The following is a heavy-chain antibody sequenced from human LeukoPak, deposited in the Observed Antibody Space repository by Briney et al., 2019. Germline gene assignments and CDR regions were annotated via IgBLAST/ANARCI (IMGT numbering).Heavy chain of an antibody. CDR3: ARNRGIQLWYDL. Sequence: GGSLRLSCAASGFTVSSNYMSWVRQAPGKGLEWVSVIYSGGSTYYADSVKGRYTISRDNSKDTLYPQTNSLRAEDTAVYYCARNRGIQLWYDLWGRGTLVTVSS. D-gene: IGHD5-18*01. J-gene: IGHJ2*01. CDR2: IYSGGST. V-gene: IGHV3-66*01. CDR1: GFTVSSNY.